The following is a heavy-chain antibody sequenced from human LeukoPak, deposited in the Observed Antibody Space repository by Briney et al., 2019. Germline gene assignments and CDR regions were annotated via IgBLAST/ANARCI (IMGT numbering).Heavy chain of an antibody. CDR1: GFTFSSYA. CDR3: AKSFIVVVPAANLYFDY. D-gene: IGHD2-2*01. Sequence: GGSLRLSCAASGFTFSSYAMSWVRQAPGKGLEWVSAISGSGGSTYYADSVKGRFTISRDNSKNTLYLQMNSLRAEDTAVYYCAKSFIVVVPAANLYFDYWGQGTLVTVSS. J-gene: IGHJ4*02. CDR2: ISGSGGST. V-gene: IGHV3-23*01.